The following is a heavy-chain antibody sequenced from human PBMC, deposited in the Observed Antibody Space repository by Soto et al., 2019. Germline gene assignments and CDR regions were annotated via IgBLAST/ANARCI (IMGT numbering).Heavy chain of an antibody. CDR1: GGSISSSNW. CDR3: ARDRYSGYDWYYYYGMDV. CDR2: IYHSGST. D-gene: IGHD5-12*01. Sequence: QVQLQESGPGLVKPSGTLSLTCAVSGGSISSSNWWSWVRQPPGKGLEWIGEIYHSGSTNYNPSLKRRVTISVDKSKNQFSLKLSSVTAADTAVYYCARDRYSGYDWYYYYGMDVWGQGTTVTVSS. V-gene: IGHV4-4*02. J-gene: IGHJ6*02.